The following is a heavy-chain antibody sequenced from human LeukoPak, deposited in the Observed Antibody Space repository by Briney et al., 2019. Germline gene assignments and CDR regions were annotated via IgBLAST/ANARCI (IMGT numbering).Heavy chain of an antibody. J-gene: IGHJ4*02. CDR2: ISSSSSYI. CDR1: GFTFSSYS. CDR3: AKRGIYGDPSDY. D-gene: IGHD4-17*01. V-gene: IGHV3-21*04. Sequence: GGSLRLSCAASGFTFSSYSMNWVRQAPGKGLEWVSSISSSSSYIYYVDSVKGRFTISRDTSKNTVYLQMNSLRAEDTAIYYCAKRGIYGDPSDYWGQGTLVTVSS.